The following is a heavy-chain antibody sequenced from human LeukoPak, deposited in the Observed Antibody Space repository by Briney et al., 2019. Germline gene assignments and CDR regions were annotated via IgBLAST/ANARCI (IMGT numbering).Heavy chain of an antibody. CDR2: ISSDGSSA. CDR3: ARDRSIAVAGTRSFDY. J-gene: IGHJ4*02. Sequence: GGSLRLSCAASGFTFSTYWMHWVRQAPGKGLVWVSRISSDGSSAAYAASVRGRFTISRDNAQNTLYLQMNSLRAEDTAVYYCARDRSIAVAGTRSFDYWGQGTLVTVSS. D-gene: IGHD6-19*01. V-gene: IGHV3-74*03. CDR1: GFTFSTYW.